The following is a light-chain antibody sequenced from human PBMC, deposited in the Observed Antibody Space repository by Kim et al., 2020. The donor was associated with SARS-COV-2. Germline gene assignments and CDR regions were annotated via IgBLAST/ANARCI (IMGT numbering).Light chain of an antibody. CDR2: RNN. J-gene: IGLJ2*01. CDR3: AAWDDSLSGPV. V-gene: IGLV1-47*01. Sequence: GQRVPISCSGSISNIGSNYVNWYQHLPGTAPKLLIYRNNQRPSGVPGRFSGSKSGTSASLAISGLRSEDEADFYCAAWDDSLSGPVFGGGTKVTVL. CDR1: ISNIGSNY.